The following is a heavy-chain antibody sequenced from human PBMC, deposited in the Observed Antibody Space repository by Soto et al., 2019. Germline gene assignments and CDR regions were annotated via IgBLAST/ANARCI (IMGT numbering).Heavy chain of an antibody. CDR3: ARAEAAAGQYYYYYYGMDV. J-gene: IGHJ6*02. CDR1: GFTFSSYW. Sequence: GGSLRLSCAASGFTFSSYWMHWVRQAPGKGLVWVSRINSDGSSTSYADSVKGRFTISRDNAKNTLYLQMNSLRAEDTAVYYCARAEAAAGQYYYYYYGMDVWGQGTTVTVSS. D-gene: IGHD6-13*01. CDR2: INSDGSST. V-gene: IGHV3-74*01.